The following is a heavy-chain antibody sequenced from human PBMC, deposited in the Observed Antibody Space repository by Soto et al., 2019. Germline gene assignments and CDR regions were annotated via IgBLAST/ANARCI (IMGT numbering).Heavy chain of an antibody. CDR1: GYTFTSYG. D-gene: IGHD4-4*01. CDR3: ARGTVTTYYYYYYGMDV. J-gene: IGHJ6*02. Sequence: ASVKVSCKASGYTFTSYGISWVRQAPGQGLEWMGWISAYNGNTNYAQKLQGRVTMTTDTSTSTAYMELRSLRSDDTAVYYCARGTVTTYYYYYYGMDVWGQGTTVTVSS. V-gene: IGHV1-18*01. CDR2: ISAYNGNT.